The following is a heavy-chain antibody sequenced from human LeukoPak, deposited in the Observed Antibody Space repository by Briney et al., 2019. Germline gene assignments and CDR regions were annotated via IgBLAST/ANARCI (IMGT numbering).Heavy chain of an antibody. CDR1: GGSFSGYY. CDR3: ARGSGRSSFDY. CDR2: INHSGST. Sequence: SETLSLTCAVYGGSFSGYYWSWIRQPPGKGLEWIGEINHSGSTNYIPSLKSRVTISVGTSKNQFSLKLSSVTAADTAVYYCARGSGRSSFDYWGQGTLVTVSS. V-gene: IGHV4-34*01. J-gene: IGHJ4*02. D-gene: IGHD6-19*01.